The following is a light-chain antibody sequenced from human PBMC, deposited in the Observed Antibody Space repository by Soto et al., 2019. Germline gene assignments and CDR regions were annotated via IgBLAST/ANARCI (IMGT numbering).Light chain of an antibody. CDR3: QQYNSYRA. J-gene: IGKJ1*01. CDR2: KAS. CDR1: QSISSW. V-gene: IGKV1-5*03. Sequence: DIQMTQSPSTLSASVGDRVTITCRASQSISSWLAWHQQTPGKAPKLLISKASTLQSGVPSRFSGSGSGTEFTLTISSLQPDDFATYYCQQYNSYRAFGQGTKVDIK.